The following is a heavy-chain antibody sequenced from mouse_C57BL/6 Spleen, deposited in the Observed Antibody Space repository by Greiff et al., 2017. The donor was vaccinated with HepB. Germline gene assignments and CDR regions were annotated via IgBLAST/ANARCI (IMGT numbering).Heavy chain of an antibody. Sequence: DVMLVESGGDLVKPGGSLKLSCAASGFTFSSYGMSWVRQTPDKRLAWVATISSGGSYTYYPDSVKGRFTISRDNAKNTLYLQMSSLKSEDTAMYYCARPTTTAAMDYWGQGTSGTVSS. D-gene: IGHD1-2*01. CDR2: ISSGGSYT. V-gene: IGHV5-6*02. CDR3: ARPTTTAAMDY. J-gene: IGHJ4*01. CDR1: GFTFSSYG.